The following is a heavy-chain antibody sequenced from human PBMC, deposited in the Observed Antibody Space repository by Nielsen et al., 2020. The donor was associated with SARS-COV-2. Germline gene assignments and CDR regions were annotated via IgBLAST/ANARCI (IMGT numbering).Heavy chain of an antibody. CDR1: GFTFSSHD. CDR2: ISWNSGSI. V-gene: IGHV3-9*01. CDR3: AKGMAPADY. Sequence: SLKISCAASGFTFSSHDMHWVRQAPGKGLEWVSGISWNSGSIGYADSVKGRFTISRDNAKNSLYLQMNSLRAEDTALYYCAKGMAPADYWGQGTLVTVSS. D-gene: IGHD5-24*01. J-gene: IGHJ4*02.